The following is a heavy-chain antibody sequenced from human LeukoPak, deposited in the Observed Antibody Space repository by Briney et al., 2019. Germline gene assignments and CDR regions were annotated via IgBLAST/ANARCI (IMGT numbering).Heavy chain of an antibody. CDR3: ARGAVESLDFYFYMEV. CDR1: GFVFSNFA. D-gene: IGHD2-15*01. CDR2: ISGSGGST. Sequence: GGSLRLSCVASGFVFSNFAMNWVRQAPGKGLQWVSIISGSGGSTYNADSVKGRFTISRDNSKNTLYLEMITLIAEDTAVYYCARGAVESLDFYFYMEVWGKGTTVTVSS. V-gene: IGHV3-23*01. J-gene: IGHJ6*03.